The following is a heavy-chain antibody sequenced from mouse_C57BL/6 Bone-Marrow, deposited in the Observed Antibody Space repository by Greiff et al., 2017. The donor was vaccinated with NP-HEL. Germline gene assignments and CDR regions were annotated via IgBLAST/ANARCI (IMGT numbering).Heavy chain of an antibody. V-gene: IGHV1-81*01. D-gene: IGHD2-3*01. CDR2: IYPRSGNT. CDR3: ATDGYYHYFDY. J-gene: IGHJ2*01. CDR1: GYTFTSYG. Sequence: QVQLKQSGAELARPGASVKLSCKASGYTFTSYGISWVKQRTGQGLEWIGEIYPRSGNTYYNEKFKGKATLTADKSSSTAYMELRSLTSEDSAVYFCATDGYYHYFDYWGQGTTLTVSS.